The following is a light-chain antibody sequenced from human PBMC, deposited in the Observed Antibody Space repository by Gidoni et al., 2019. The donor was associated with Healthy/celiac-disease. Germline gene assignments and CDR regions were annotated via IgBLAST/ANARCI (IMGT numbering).Light chain of an antibody. J-gene: IGKJ2*01. Sequence: DIQMTQSPSTLSASVGDRVTITCRASQSISSWLAWYQQKPGKAPKLLIYKASSLESGVPSRFSGRGSGTEFTLTISSLQHDDFATYYCQQYNSYLYTFGQGTKLEIK. CDR1: QSISSW. CDR2: KAS. CDR3: QQYNSYLYT. V-gene: IGKV1-5*03.